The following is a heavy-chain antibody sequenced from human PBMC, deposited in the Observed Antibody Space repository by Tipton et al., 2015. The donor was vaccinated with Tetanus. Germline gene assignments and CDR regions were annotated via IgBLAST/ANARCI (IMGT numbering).Heavy chain of an antibody. D-gene: IGHD4-11*01. Sequence: TLSLTCTVSGGSFRSGDHYWSWIRQPPGKGLEWIGYIYYSGHSDYNPSLKSRVTLSVDTSNNQFSLKLNSVTAADTAVYYCARLASYSNHLDAWGQGALVTVSS. CDR1: GGSFRSGDHY. CDR2: IYYSGHS. CDR3: ARLASYSNHLDA. J-gene: IGHJ4*02. V-gene: IGHV4-30-4*01.